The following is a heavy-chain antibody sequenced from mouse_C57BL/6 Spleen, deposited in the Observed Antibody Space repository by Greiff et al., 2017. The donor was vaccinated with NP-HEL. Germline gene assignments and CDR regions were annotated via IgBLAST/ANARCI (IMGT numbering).Heavy chain of an antibody. V-gene: IGHV1-15*01. D-gene: IGHD4-1*01. CDR2: IDPETGGT. J-gene: IGHJ3*01. CDR1: GYTFTDYE. Sequence: VQLQQSGAELVRPGASVTLSCKASGYTFTDYEMHWVKQTPVHGLEWIGAIDPETGGTAYNQKFKGKAILTADKSSSTAYMELRSLTSEDSAVYYCTSYTGTRFAYWGQGTLVTVSA. CDR3: TSYTGTRFAY.